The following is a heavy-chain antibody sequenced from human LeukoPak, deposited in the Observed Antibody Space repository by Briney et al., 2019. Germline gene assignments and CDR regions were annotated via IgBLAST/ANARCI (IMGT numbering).Heavy chain of an antibody. CDR1: GGSISSYY. J-gene: IGHJ4*02. V-gene: IGHV4-59*01. CDR3: ARARGWHPSFDY. Sequence: SETLSLTCTVSGGSISSYYWSWIRQPPGKGLEWIGYIYYSGSTNYNPSLKSRVTISVDTPKNQFSLKLSSVTAADTAVYYCARARGWHPSFDYWGQGTLVTVSS. CDR2: IYYSGST. D-gene: IGHD6-19*01.